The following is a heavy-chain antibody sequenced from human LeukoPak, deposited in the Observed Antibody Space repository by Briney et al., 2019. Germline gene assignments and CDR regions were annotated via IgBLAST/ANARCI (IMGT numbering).Heavy chain of an antibody. CDR1: GGSFSGYY. CDR2: INHSGST. V-gene: IGHV4-34*01. Sequence: SETLSLTCAVYGGSFSGYYWSWIRQPPGKGLDWIGEINHSGSTNYNPSLKSRVTISVDTSKNQFSLKLSSVTAADTAVYYCARVCRGYDFWSGYQHYYYYYGMDVWGQGTTVTVSS. J-gene: IGHJ6*02. D-gene: IGHD3-3*01. CDR3: ARVCRGYDFWSGYQHYYYYYGMDV.